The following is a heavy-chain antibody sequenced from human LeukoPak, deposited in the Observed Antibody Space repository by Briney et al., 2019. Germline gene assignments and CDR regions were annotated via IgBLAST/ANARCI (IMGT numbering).Heavy chain of an antibody. J-gene: IGHJ4*02. Sequence: GGSLRLSCAASGFTFSSYAMSWVRQAPGKGLEWVSAISGSGGSTYYADSVKGRFTISRDNAKNSLYLQMNSLRAEDTAVYYCARETYYYDSSGYYDYWGQGTLVTVSS. V-gene: IGHV3-23*01. CDR1: GFTFSSYA. D-gene: IGHD3-22*01. CDR2: ISGSGGST. CDR3: ARETYYYDSSGYYDY.